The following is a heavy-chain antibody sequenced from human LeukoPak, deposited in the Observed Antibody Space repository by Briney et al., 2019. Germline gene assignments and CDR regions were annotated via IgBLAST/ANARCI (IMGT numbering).Heavy chain of an antibody. CDR1: GFTFSDYY. V-gene: IGHV3-11*04. J-gene: IGHJ4*02. CDR2: ISSSGSTI. CDR3: ARIDDAVTIFGVIDY. Sequence: KTGGSLRLSCAASGFTFSDYYMSWIRQAPGKGLEWVSYISSSGSTIYYADSVKGRFTISSDNTKNSLYLQMNSLRAEDTAVYYCARIDDAVTIFGVIDYWGQGTLVTVSS. D-gene: IGHD3-3*01.